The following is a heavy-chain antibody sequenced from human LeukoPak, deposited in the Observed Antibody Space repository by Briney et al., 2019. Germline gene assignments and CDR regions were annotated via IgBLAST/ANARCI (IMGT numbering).Heavy chain of an antibody. CDR1: GGSFSGYY. D-gene: IGHD3-10*01. J-gene: IGHJ4*02. V-gene: IGHV4-34*01. Sequence: PSETLSLTCAVYGGSFSGYYWSWIRQPPGKGLEWIGEINHSGSTNYNPSLKSRVTISVDTSKNQFSLRLSSVTAADTAVYYCATPMVRGVIIAWGQGTLVTVSS. CDR3: ATPMVRGVIIA. CDR2: INHSGST.